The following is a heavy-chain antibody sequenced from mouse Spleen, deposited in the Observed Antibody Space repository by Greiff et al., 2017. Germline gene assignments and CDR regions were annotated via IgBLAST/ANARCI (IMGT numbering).Heavy chain of an antibody. CDR3: AIYYGSSHWYFDV. CDR1: GYTFTDHT. CDR2: IYPRDGST. V-gene: IGHV1-78*01. J-gene: IGHJ1*01. Sequence: VQLQQSDAELVKPGASVKISCKVSGYTFTDHTIHWMKQRPEQGLEWIGHIYPRDGSTKYNEKFKGKATLTADKSSSTAYMQLNSLTSEDSAVYFCAIYYGSSHWYFDVWGAGTTVTVSS. D-gene: IGHD1-1*01.